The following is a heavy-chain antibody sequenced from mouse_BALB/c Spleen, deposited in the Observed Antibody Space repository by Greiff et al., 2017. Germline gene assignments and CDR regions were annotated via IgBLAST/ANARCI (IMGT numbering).Heavy chain of an antibody. CDR1: GFNIKDYY. J-gene: IGHJ1*01. V-gene: IGHV14-4*02. CDR2: IDPENGDT. Sequence: EVQLQQSGAELVRSGASVKLSCTASGFNIKDYYMHWVKQRPEQGLEWIGWIDPENGDTEYAPKFQGKATMTADTSSNTAYLQLSSLTSEDTAVYYCNGVGYGSRGYFDVWGAGTTVTVSS. D-gene: IGHD1-1*01. CDR3: NGVGYGSRGYFDV.